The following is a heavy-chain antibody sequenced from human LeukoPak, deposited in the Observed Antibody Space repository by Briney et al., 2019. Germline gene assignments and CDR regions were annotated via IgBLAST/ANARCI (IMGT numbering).Heavy chain of an antibody. Sequence: PSGTLSLTCTVSGDSINSLDLWSWVRQPPGQGLEWIGEMYLSGTTHSNPSVKSRVTISIDKSKNQFFLNLSSVTAADTAVYYCAGLVGRYSSGLYYYYFDYWGQGTLATVPS. CDR1: GDSINSLDL. CDR2: MYLSGTT. V-gene: IGHV4-4*02. J-gene: IGHJ4*02. CDR3: AGLVGRYSSGLYYYYFDY. D-gene: IGHD3-22*01.